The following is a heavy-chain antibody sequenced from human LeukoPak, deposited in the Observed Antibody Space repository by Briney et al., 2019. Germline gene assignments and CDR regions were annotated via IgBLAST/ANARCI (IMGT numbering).Heavy chain of an antibody. CDR2: IYHSGST. CDR1: GGSISSSNW. Sequence: PSGTLSLTCAVSGGSISSSNWWSWVRQPPGKGLEWIGEIYHSGSTNYNPSLKSRVTMSVDTSKNQFSLKLSSVTAADTAVYYCAREGGGSSWYAGYYYYMDVWGKGTTVTISS. V-gene: IGHV4-4*02. J-gene: IGHJ6*03. CDR3: AREGGGSSWYAGYYYYMDV. D-gene: IGHD6-13*01.